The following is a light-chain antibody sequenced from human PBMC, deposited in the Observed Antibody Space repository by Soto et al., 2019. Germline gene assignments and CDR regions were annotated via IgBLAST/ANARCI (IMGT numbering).Light chain of an antibody. Sequence: QSALTQPASVSGSPGQSITISCTGTSNDIGGYNYVSWYQHHPDKAPKLVIYEVTYRPSGVSNRFSGSKSGNTASLTISGLQTEDEADYYCSSYTSTDTLVLFGGGTKLTVL. CDR1: SNDIGGYNY. V-gene: IGLV2-14*01. J-gene: IGLJ2*01. CDR3: SSYTSTDTLVL. CDR2: EVT.